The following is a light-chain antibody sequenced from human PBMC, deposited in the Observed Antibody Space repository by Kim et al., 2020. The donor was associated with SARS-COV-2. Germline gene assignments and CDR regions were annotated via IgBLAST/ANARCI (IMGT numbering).Light chain of an antibody. CDR1: SRPSSYA. CDR2: VNSDGSH. J-gene: IGLJ2*01. Sequence: APVKLICTPGSRPSSYAIAWHRQQPETGPGYLMQVNSDGSHSKGDGVPDRFSGSSSAAERYVTISRLQYEDEAEYYCQTWDIGIRVFGGGTKLTVL. V-gene: IGLV4-69*01. CDR3: QTWDIGIRV.